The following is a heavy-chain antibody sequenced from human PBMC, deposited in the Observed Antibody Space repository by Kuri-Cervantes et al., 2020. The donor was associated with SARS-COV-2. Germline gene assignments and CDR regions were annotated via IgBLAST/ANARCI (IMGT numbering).Heavy chain of an antibody. Sequence: GSLRLSCAVSGYSISSGYYWGWIRQPPGKGLEWIESIYHSGSTYYNPSLKSRVTISVDTSKNQFSLKLSSVTAADTAVYYCARAIAAAAPFDYWGQGTLVTVSS. CDR2: IYHSGST. CDR1: GYSISSGYY. J-gene: IGHJ4*02. CDR3: ARAIAAAAPFDY. V-gene: IGHV4-38-2*01. D-gene: IGHD6-13*01.